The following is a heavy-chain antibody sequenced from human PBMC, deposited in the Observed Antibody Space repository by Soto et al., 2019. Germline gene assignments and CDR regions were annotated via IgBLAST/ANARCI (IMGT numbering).Heavy chain of an antibody. CDR2: INHSGST. J-gene: IGHJ4*02. V-gene: IGHV4-34*01. CDR3: ARVKGTNDGSGSYYNDY. CDR1: GGSFSGYY. D-gene: IGHD3-10*01. Sequence: SQTLSLTCAVYGGSFSGYYWSWIRQPPGKGLEWIGEINHSGSTNYNPSLKSRVTISLDTSKNQFSLKLSSATAADTAVYYCARVKGTNDGSGSYYNDYWGQGTLVTVSS.